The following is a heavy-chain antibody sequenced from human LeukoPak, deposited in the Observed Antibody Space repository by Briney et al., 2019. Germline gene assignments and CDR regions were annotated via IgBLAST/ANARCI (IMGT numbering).Heavy chain of an antibody. CDR2: IYYSGST. J-gene: IGHJ6*03. V-gene: IGHV4-59*01. CDR1: GGSISSYY. CDR3: ARDRRFGELYYYYYYMDV. D-gene: IGHD3-10*01. Sequence: SDTLSLTCTVSGGSISSYYWSWIRQPPGKGLEWIGYIYYSGSTNYNPSHKSRVTISVDTSKNQFSLKLSSVTAADTAVYYCARDRRFGELYYYYYYMDVWGKGTTVTVSS.